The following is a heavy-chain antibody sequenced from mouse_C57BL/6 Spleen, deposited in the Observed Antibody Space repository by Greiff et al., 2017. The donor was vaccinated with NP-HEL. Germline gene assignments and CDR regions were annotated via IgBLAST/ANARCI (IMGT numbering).Heavy chain of an antibody. CDR3: ARGDTTVVAGFDY. J-gene: IGHJ2*01. Sequence: VQLQQSGPELVKPGASVKISCKASGYAFSSSWMNWVKQRPGKGLEWIGRIYPGDGDTNYNGKFKGKATLTADKSSSTAYMQLSSLTSEDSAVYFCARGDTTVVAGFDYWGQGTTLTVSS. V-gene: IGHV1-82*01. CDR2: IYPGDGDT. CDR1: GYAFSSSW. D-gene: IGHD1-1*01.